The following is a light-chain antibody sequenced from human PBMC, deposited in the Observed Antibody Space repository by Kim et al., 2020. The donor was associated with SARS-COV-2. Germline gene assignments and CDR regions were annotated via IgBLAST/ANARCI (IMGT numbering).Light chain of an antibody. V-gene: IGLV2-18*02. CDR1: SSDVGSYNR. Sequence: GQSVPISCTGTSSDVGSYNRVSWYQQPPGTAPKLIISEVNNRPSGIPDRFSGSKSGNTASLTISGLQAEDEADYYCLSYTSTSTFVFGTGTKVTVL. CDR2: EVN. J-gene: IGLJ1*01. CDR3: LSYTSTSTFV.